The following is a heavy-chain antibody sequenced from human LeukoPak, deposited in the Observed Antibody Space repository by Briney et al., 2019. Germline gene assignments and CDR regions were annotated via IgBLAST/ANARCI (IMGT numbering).Heavy chain of an antibody. CDR2: ISGSGGST. CDR3: AKGPKPVDTEGAS. Sequence: GGSLRLSCAASGFTFSSYAMSWVRQAPGKGLEWVSAISGSGGSTNYADSVKGRFTISRDNSKNTLYLQMNSLRAEDTAVYYCAKGPKPVDTEGASWGQGTLVTVSS. J-gene: IGHJ4*02. CDR1: GFTFSSYA. V-gene: IGHV3-23*01. D-gene: IGHD5-18*01.